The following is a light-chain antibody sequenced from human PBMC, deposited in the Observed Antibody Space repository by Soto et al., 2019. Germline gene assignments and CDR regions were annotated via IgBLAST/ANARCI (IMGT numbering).Light chain of an antibody. J-gene: IGKJ5*01. CDR1: QSVSSN. V-gene: IGKV3-15*01. CDR3: QQYNNWPPPT. CDR2: GAS. Sequence: EIVMTQSPDTLPVSPGERATLSCRASQSVSSNLAWYQQKPGQAPRLLIYGASTRATGIPARFSGSGSGPEFTLTISSLQSEDFAVYYCQQYNNWPPPTFGQGTRLEIK.